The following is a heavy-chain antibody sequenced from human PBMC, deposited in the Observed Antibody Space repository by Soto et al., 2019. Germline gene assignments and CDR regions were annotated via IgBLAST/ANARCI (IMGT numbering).Heavy chain of an antibody. CDR1: GFTLSSYW. D-gene: IGHD3-22*01. CDR2: IKQDGSEK. V-gene: IGHV3-7*03. Sequence: PGGSLRLSCAASGFTLSSYWMTWVRQAPGKGLEWVADIKQDGSEKYYVDSVKGRFTISRDNAKNSLYLQMNSLRAEDTAVYYCARERHYFDSNDYIAYWGQRTLVTVSS. CDR3: ARERHYFDSNDYIAY. J-gene: IGHJ4*02.